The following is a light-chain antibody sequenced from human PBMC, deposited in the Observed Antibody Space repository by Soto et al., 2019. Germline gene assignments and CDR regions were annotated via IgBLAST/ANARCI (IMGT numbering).Light chain of an antibody. V-gene: IGKV1-5*01. J-gene: IGKJ1*01. Sequence: DIQMTLSPSSLSASVGDRVTITCLASQSISSRLAAWQQKTAKDPKMLINYASSLESGVPSRCSSGGGGAEDSLPTISLQPDDVVTDYYQQYNSYFCTFGQGTKVDIK. CDR2: YAS. CDR3: QQYNSYFCT. CDR1: QSISSR.